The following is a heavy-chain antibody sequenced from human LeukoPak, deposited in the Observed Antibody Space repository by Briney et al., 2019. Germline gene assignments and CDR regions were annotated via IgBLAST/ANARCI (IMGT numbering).Heavy chain of an antibody. J-gene: IGHJ3*02. CDR1: GYTFTGYY. D-gene: IGHD2-21*02. CDR3: ARVRIVVVTDDAFDI. Sequence: ASVKVSCKASGYTFTGYYMHWVRQAPGQGLEWMGWINPNSGGTNYAQKFQGRVTMTRDTSIGTAYMELSRLRSGDTAVYYCARVRIVVVTDDAFDIWGQGTMVTVSS. V-gene: IGHV1-2*02. CDR2: INPNSGGT.